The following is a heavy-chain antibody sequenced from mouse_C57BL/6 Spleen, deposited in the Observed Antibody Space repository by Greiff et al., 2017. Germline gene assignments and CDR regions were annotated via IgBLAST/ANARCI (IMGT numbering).Heavy chain of an antibody. Sequence: VQLQQSGPELVKPGASVKISCKASGYAFSSSWMNWVKQRPGTGLEWIGRIYPGDGDTNYNGKFKGKATLTADKSSSTAYMQLSSLTSEDSAVYFCARSYDGAYWGQGTLVTVSA. V-gene: IGHV1-82*01. CDR3: ARSYDGAY. D-gene: IGHD2-3*01. J-gene: IGHJ3*01. CDR2: IYPGDGDT. CDR1: GYAFSSSW.